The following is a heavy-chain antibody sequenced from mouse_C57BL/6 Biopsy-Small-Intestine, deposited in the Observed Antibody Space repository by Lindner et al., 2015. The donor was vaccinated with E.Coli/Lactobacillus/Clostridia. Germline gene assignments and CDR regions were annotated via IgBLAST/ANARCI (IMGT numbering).Heavy chain of an antibody. V-gene: IGHV1-81*01. CDR3: ARDYSGSYYSGDY. J-gene: IGHJ4*01. Sequence: SVKVSCKASGGTFSIYAISWVRQAPGQGLEWMGGIIPIFGTANYAQKFQGRVTITADESTSTAYMELSSLRSEDTAVYYCARDYSGSYYSGDYWGQGTLVTVSS. CDR2: IIPIFGTA. D-gene: IGHD1-1*02. CDR1: GGTFSIYA.